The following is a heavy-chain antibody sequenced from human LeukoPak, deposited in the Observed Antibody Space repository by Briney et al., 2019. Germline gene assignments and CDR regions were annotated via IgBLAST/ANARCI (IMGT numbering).Heavy chain of an antibody. Sequence: SETLSLTCTVSGGSTSSYYWSWIRQPPGKGLEWIGYIYYSGSTNYNPSLKSRVTISVDTSKSQFSLKLSSVTAADTAVYYCARYYSGSYYWFDPWGQGTLVTVSS. V-gene: IGHV4-59*01. CDR2: IYYSGST. CDR1: GGSTSSYY. CDR3: ARYYSGSYYWFDP. J-gene: IGHJ5*02. D-gene: IGHD1-26*01.